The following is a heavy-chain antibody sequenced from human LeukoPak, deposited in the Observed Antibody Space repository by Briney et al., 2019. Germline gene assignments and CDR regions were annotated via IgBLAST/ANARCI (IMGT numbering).Heavy chain of an antibody. Sequence: PSETLSLTCAVYGGSFSGYYWSWIRQPPGKGLEWIGEINHSGSTNYNPSLKSRVTISVDTSKNQFSLKLSSVTAADTAVYYCARGYIVVVVGAFDIWGQGTMVTVSS. V-gene: IGHV4-34*01. CDR1: GGSFSGYY. J-gene: IGHJ3*02. CDR2: INHSGST. D-gene: IGHD2-15*01. CDR3: ARGYIVVVVGAFDI.